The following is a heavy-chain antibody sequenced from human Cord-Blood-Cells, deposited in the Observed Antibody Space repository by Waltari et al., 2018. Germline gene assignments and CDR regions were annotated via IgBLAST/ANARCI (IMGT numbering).Heavy chain of an antibody. V-gene: IGHV4-34*01. CDR3: ASGAREVTTRFDY. D-gene: IGHD4-17*01. J-gene: IGHJ4*02. CDR2: INHSGST. CDR1: GGSFSGYY. Sequence: QVQLQQWGAGLLKPSETLSLTCAVYGGSFSGYYWSVIRQPPGKGLAWIGEINHSGSTNYNPSLKSRVTISVDTSKNQFSLKLSSVTAADTAVYYCASGAREVTTRFDYWGQGTLVTVSS.